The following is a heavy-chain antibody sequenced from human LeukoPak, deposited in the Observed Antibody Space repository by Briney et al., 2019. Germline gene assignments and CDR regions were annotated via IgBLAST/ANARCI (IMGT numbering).Heavy chain of an antibody. Sequence: GASLRLSCAASGFTFRSYAMNWVRQAPGKGLEWVSAISGSGGSTYYADSVKGRFTISRDNSKNTLYLQMNSLRAEDTAVYYCAKSISMIVVVNDAFDIWGQGTMVTVSS. CDR2: ISGSGGST. V-gene: IGHV3-23*01. D-gene: IGHD3-22*01. CDR1: GFTFRSYA. CDR3: AKSISMIVVVNDAFDI. J-gene: IGHJ3*02.